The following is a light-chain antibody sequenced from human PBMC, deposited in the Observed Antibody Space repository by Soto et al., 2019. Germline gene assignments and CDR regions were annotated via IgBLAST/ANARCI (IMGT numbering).Light chain of an antibody. V-gene: IGLV2-14*02. Sequence: QSVLTQPASVSGSPGQSITISCTGTSSDVGSYNLVSWYQQHPGKAPKLMIYEGSKRPSGVPDRFSGSKSGTSASLAISGLQSEDEADYYCAAWDDRLSDLLFGGGTKLTVL. CDR1: SSDVGSYNL. J-gene: IGLJ2*01. CDR2: EGS. CDR3: AAWDDRLSDLL.